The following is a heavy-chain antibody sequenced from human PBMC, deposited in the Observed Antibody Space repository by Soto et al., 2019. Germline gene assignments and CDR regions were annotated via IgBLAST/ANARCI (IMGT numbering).Heavy chain of an antibody. CDR3: ARSGSYSWLPY. V-gene: IGHV3-23*01. CDR2: ISSSGGST. CDR1: GFTFSSYA. D-gene: IGHD1-26*01. J-gene: IGHJ4*02. Sequence: GESLKISCAASGFTFSSYAVSWVRQAPGKGLEWVSSISSSGGSTYYADSVKGRFTISRDNSKNTLYLQMNSLRAEDTAVYYCARSGSYSWLPYWGQGTPVTVSS.